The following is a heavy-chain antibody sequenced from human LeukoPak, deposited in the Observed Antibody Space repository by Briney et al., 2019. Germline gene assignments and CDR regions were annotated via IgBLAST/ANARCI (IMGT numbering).Heavy chain of an antibody. CDR2: IKQDGSEK. CDR1: GFTFSSYW. Sequence: GGSLRLSCAASGFTFSSYWMSWVRQAPGKGLEWVANIKQDGSEKYYVDSVKGRFTISRDNAKNSLYLQMNSLRAEDTAVYYCAKALGYYDSIAAFDIWGQGTMVTVSS. V-gene: IGHV3-7*01. D-gene: IGHD3-22*01. CDR3: AKALGYYDSIAAFDI. J-gene: IGHJ3*02.